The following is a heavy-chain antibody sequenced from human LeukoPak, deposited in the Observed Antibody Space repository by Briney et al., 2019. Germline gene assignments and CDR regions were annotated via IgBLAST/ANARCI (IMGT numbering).Heavy chain of an antibody. Sequence: GGSLRLSCAASEFSVGSNYMTWIRQAPGKGLEWVSAISGSGGSTHYADSVKGRFTISRDNSKNTLYLQMNSLRAEDTAIYYCAKEGSLDAFDIWGQGTMVTVSS. D-gene: IGHD2-15*01. V-gene: IGHV3-23*01. CDR1: EFSVGSNY. J-gene: IGHJ3*02. CDR2: ISGSGGST. CDR3: AKEGSLDAFDI.